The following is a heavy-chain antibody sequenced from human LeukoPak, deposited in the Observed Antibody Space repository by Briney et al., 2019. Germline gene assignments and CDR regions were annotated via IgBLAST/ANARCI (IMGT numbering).Heavy chain of an antibody. D-gene: IGHD1-26*01. J-gene: IGHJ4*02. CDR1: GFTFSSSW. CDR3: ARYGGGASFDY. V-gene: IGHV3-7*01. Sequence: PGGSLRLSCAASGFTFSSSWMSWVRQAPGKGLEWVANIKQDGSEKYYVDSVKGRFTISRDNAKNSLYLQMNSLRAEDTAVYYCARYGGGASFDYWGQGTLVTVSS. CDR2: IKQDGSEK.